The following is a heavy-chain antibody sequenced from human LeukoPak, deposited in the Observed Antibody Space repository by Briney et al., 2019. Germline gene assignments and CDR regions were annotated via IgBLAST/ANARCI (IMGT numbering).Heavy chain of an antibody. CDR3: ARYHAIHDGTPTLSYYFDY. CDR2: IIPIFGTA. Sequence: SVKVSCKASGGTFSSYAISWERQAPGQGLEWMGGIIPIFGTANCAQKFQGRVTITADESTSTAYMELSSLRSEDTPVYYCARYHAIHDGTPTLSYYFDYWGQGTLVTVSS. D-gene: IGHD1-14*01. CDR1: GGTFSSYA. J-gene: IGHJ4*02. V-gene: IGHV1-69*13.